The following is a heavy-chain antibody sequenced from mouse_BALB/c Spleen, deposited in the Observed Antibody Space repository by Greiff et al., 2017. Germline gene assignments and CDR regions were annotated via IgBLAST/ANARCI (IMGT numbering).Heavy chain of an antibody. J-gene: IGHJ2*01. V-gene: IGHV5-9-4*01. CDR1: GFTFSSYA. CDR3: ARGRTGVFDY. CDR2: ISSGGSYT. D-gene: IGHD4-1*01. Sequence: EVQVVESGGGLVKPGGSLKLSCAASGFTFSSYAMSWVRQSPEKRLEWVAEISSGGSYTYYPDTVTGRFTISRDNAKNTLYLEMSSLRSEDTAMYYCARGRTGVFDYWGQGTTLTVSS.